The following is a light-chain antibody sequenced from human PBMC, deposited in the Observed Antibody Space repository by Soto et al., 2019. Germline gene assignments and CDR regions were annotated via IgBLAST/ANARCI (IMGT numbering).Light chain of an antibody. V-gene: IGKV3-15*01. J-gene: IGKJ1*01. CDR3: QQYYNWPRT. Sequence: EIVLTQSPDTLSLSPGERATLTCRASQSVSNNYLAWYQQKPGQAPRLLIYGASTRAAAIPGRFSGSGSGTEFTLTISSLQSEDFAVYYCQQYYNWPRTFGQGTKVDIK. CDR1: QSVSNN. CDR2: GAS.